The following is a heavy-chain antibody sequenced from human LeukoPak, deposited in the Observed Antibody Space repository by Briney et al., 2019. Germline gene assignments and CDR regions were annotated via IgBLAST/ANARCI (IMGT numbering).Heavy chain of an antibody. J-gene: IGHJ4*02. CDR2: IYYSVST. Sequence: SETLSLTCTVSAGSTSIYYWSWIRPPPGKGLEWIGYIYYSVSTNYNPSIMSRVTISVDTSKNQFSLKLSSVNAADTAVYYCARGGYYVPFDYWGQGTLVTVSS. D-gene: IGHD3-10*02. V-gene: IGHV4-59*01. CDR1: AGSTSIYY. CDR3: ARGGYYVPFDY.